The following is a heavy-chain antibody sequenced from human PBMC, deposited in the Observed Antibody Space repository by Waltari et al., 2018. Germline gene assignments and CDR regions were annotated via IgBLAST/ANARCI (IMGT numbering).Heavy chain of an antibody. CDR3: ARAVGGSYYYYYYYMDV. J-gene: IGHJ6*03. Sequence: QVQLQQWGAGLLKPSETLSLTCAVYGGSFSGYYWSWIRQPPGKGLGWIGEINHSGSTNYNPSLKSRVTISVDTSKNQFSLKLSSVTAADTAVYYCARAVGGSYYYYYYYMDVWGKGTTVTISS. V-gene: IGHV4-34*01. CDR1: GGSFSGYY. D-gene: IGHD1-26*01. CDR2: INHSGST.